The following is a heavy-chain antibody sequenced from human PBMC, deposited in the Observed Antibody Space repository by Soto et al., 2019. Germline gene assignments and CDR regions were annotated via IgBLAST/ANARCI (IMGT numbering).Heavy chain of an antibody. D-gene: IGHD1-1*01. CDR1: GSTFSTYA. CDR2: INGGTGQT. V-gene: IGHV1-3*01. CDR3: ARGKGMEENYYYYGMDV. J-gene: IGHJ6*02. Sequence: GASVKVSCKASGSTFSTYAMHWVRQAPGQSLEWMGWINGGTGQTRYSQRFQDRVTITRDTSAKTTYMDLTSLRSEDTAVYYCARGKGMEENYYYYGMDVWGQGTTVTVS.